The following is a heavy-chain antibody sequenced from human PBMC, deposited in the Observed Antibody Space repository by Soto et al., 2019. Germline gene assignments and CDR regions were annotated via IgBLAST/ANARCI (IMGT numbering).Heavy chain of an antibody. Sequence: SETLSLTCSVSGGSISGSYWSWIRQSPGKGLEWLGYVYYTGSTNYSPSLRSRVSISVDTSKNEFSLRLSSVTAADTAVYFCARSVAVPGAHMDYWGQGTQVTVSS. CDR1: GGSISGSY. J-gene: IGHJ4*02. D-gene: IGHD6-19*01. CDR2: VYYTGST. V-gene: IGHV4-59*01. CDR3: ARSVAVPGAHMDY.